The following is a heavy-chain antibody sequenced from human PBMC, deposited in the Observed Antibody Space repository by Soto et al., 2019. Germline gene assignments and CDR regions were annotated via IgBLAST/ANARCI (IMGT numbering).Heavy chain of an antibody. V-gene: IGHV1-18*01. CDR1: GYTFTSYG. J-gene: IGHJ1*01. CDR3: ARDPTLIYCGSTSCYARYFQH. CDR2: ISAYNGNT. D-gene: IGHD2-2*01. Sequence: QVQLVQSGAEVKKPGASVKVSCKASGYTFTSYGISWVRQAPGQGLEWMGWISAYNGNTNYAQKLQGRVTMTTDTYTRTAHMELRCLRSDDTAVYYCARDPTLIYCGSTSCYARYFQHWGRGTLVTVSS.